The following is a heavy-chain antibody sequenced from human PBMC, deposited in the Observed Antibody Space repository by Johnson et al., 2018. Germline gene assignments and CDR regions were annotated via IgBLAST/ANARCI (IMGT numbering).Heavy chain of an antibody. CDR3: ARDTRGVKSSPRSAFDI. D-gene: IGHD6-13*01. J-gene: IGHJ3*02. CDR1: GFTVSSNY. V-gene: IGHV3-30*03. Sequence: QVQLVQSGGGLVQPGGSLRLSCAASGFTVSSNYMSWVRQAPGKGLEWVAVISYDGSNKYYADSVKGRFTISRDNSKNSVYLQMNSLRAEDTAVYYCARDTRGVKSSPRSAFDIWGQGTMVTVSS. CDR2: ISYDGSNK.